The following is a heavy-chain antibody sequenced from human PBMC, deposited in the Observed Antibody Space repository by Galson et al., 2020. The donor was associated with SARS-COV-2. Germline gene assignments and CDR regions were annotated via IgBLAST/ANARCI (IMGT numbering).Heavy chain of an antibody. V-gene: IGHV2-70*01. Sequence: SGPTLVKPTHTLTLTCTFSGFSLSTSGMCVSWIRQPPGKALEWLALIDWDDDKYYSTSLKTRLTISKDTSKNQVVLTMTNMDPVDTATYYCARRRPYYDILTGYYGDHYFDYWGQGTLVTVSS. D-gene: IGHD3-9*01. CDR2: IDWDDDK. CDR1: GFSLSTSGMC. J-gene: IGHJ4*02. CDR3: ARRRPYYDILTGYYGDHYFDY.